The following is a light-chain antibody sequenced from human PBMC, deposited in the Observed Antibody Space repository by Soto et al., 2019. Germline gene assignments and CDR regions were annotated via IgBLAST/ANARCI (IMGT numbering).Light chain of an antibody. CDR1: RIIDTY. CDR3: KHSYNPPIT. Sequence: DIQMTQSPSSLSASVGDRVTITCRASRIIDTYVDWYQQKPGKATDLLIYLASTLQVGVPSRFSGSGSGTDFTLTIIGLQPEDFATYYCKHSYNPPITFGQGTRLDIK. J-gene: IGKJ5*01. CDR2: LAS. V-gene: IGKV1-39*01.